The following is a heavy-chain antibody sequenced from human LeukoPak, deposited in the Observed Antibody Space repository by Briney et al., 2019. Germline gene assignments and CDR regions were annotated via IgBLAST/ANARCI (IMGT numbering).Heavy chain of an antibody. Sequence: PGRSLRLSCAASEFTFSSYAMHWVRQAPGKGLEWVATISYDGSNKYYADSVKGRFTISRDNPKNTLYLHMNSLRAEDTAVYYCARDPEDSSGFYYYFDYWGQGTLVTVSS. CDR2: ISYDGSNK. V-gene: IGHV3-30*04. CDR3: ARDPEDSSGFYYYFDY. CDR1: EFTFSSYA. J-gene: IGHJ4*02. D-gene: IGHD3-22*01.